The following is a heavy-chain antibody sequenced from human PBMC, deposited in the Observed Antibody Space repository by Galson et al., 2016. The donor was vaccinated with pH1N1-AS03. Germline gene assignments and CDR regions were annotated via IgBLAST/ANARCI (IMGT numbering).Heavy chain of an antibody. V-gene: IGHV3-30*04. Sequence: SLRLSCAASGFTFSTYSMHWVRQAPGRGLEWVALISYDGTKKFYADSVKGRFTISRDTSKNPLYLQMNSLRVEDTAVYYCTRGSGSGWYGSYYDYWGQGTLVPVSS. D-gene: IGHD6-19*01. CDR3: TRGSGSGWYGSYYDY. J-gene: IGHJ4*02. CDR2: ISYDGTKK. CDR1: GFTFSTYS.